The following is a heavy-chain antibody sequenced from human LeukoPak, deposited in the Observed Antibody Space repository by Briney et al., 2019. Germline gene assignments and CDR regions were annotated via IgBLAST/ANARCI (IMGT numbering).Heavy chain of an antibody. J-gene: IGHJ5*02. CDR3: ARDRNSGWSTPFDP. CDR2: IYHSGTT. V-gene: IGHV4-38-2*02. Sequence: PSETLSLTCTVSGYSISSGYYWGWIRQPPGKGLEWIGSIYHSGTTYYNPSLKSRVTISVDTSKNQFSLKLSSVTAADTAMYYCARDRNSGWSTPFDPWGQGTLVTVSS. D-gene: IGHD6-19*01. CDR1: GYSISSGYY.